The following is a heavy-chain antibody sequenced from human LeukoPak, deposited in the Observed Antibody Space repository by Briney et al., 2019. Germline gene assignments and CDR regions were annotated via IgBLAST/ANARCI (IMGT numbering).Heavy chain of an antibody. CDR2: INPNSGGT. Sequence: ASVKVSCKASGYTFTGYYMHWVRQAPGQGLEWMGWINPNSGGTNYAQKLQGRVTMTTDTSTSTAYMELSSLRSEATAVYYCARDNDSRDPPHFDYWGQGTLVTVSS. CDR1: GYTFTGYY. D-gene: IGHD3-16*01. V-gene: IGHV1-2*02. CDR3: ARDNDSRDPPHFDY. J-gene: IGHJ4*02.